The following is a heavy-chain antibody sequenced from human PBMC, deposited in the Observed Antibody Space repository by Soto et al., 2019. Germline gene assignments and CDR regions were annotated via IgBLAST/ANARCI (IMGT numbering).Heavy chain of an antibody. J-gene: IGHJ4*02. CDR2: TYYRSNWRH. CDR1: GDSVSSNTAA. CDR3: ARGLAGSGFDL. Sequence: SQTLSLTCAISGDSVSSNTAAWNWIRSSPSRGLEWLGRTYYRSNWRHDYAVSVKSRITVNPDTSKNHFSLQLNSVTPDDTAVYYCARGLAGSGFDLWGQGTLGTVSS. D-gene: IGHD6-19*01. V-gene: IGHV6-1*01.